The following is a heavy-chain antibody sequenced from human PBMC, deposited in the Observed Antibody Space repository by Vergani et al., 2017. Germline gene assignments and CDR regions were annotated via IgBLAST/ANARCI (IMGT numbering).Heavy chain of an antibody. J-gene: IGHJ4*02. D-gene: IGHD5-18*01. V-gene: IGHV3-43D*03. CDR2: ISWDGGST. Sequence: EVQLVESGGVVVQPGGSLRLSCAASGFTFDDYAMHWVRQAPGKGLEWVSLISWDGGSTYYAESVKGRITISRDNSKNSLYLQMNSLRVEDTALYYCAKAVDTDKGLGYWDQGTLVTVSS. CDR3: AKAVDTDKGLGY. CDR1: GFTFDDYA.